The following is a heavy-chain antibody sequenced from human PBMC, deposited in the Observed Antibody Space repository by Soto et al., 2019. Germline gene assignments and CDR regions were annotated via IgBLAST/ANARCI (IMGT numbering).Heavy chain of an antibody. D-gene: IGHD4-4*01. J-gene: IGHJ4*02. CDR2: IIPICGTA. CDR3: ARDGGVCDYSPFHY. Sequence: QVQLVQSGAEVKKPGSSVKVSCKASGGTFSSYAISWVRQAPGQGLEWMGGIIPICGTADYAQKFQGRVTITADESTSAAYMALSSLRSAGTAVYYCARDGGVCDYSPFHYWGQGTLVTVSS. CDR1: GGTFSSYA. V-gene: IGHV1-69*12.